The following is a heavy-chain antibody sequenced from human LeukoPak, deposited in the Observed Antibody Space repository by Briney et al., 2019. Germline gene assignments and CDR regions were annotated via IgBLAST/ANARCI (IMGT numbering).Heavy chain of an antibody. CDR3: AKDKWELLHNYYYYMDV. CDR1: GFTFSSYG. D-gene: IGHD1-26*01. CDR2: ISYDGSNK. V-gene: IGHV3-30*18. J-gene: IGHJ6*03. Sequence: GRSLRLSCAASGFTFSSYGMHWVRQAPGKGLEWVAVISYDGSNKYYADSVKGRFTISRDNSKNTLYLQMNSLRAEDTAVYYCAKDKWELLHNYYYYMDVWGKGTTVTVSS.